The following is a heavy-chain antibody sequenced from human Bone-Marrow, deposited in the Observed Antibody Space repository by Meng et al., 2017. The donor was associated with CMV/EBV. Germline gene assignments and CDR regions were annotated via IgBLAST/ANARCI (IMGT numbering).Heavy chain of an antibody. CDR3: ARSGYDFWSGYYTPGYGMDV. J-gene: IGHJ6*02. D-gene: IGHD3-3*01. CDR2: IFYGGSP. V-gene: IGHV4-39*01. CDR1: GGSLSSSSFY. Sequence: GSLRLSCTVSGGSLSSSSFYWGWIRQPPGKGLEYIGSIFYGGSPYYNPSLKSRVTISVDTSKNQFSLKLPSVTAADTAVYYCARSGYDFWSGYYTPGYGMDVWGQGTTVTVSS.